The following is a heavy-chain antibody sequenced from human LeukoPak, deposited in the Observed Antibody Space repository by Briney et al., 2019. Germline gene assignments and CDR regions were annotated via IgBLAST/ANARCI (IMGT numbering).Heavy chain of an antibody. CDR3: TVDGIIVVATAITHG. V-gene: IGHV3-15*01. CDR1: GFTFSRVW. Sequence: GGSLRLSCSASGFTFSRVWMSWVRQAPGKGLEWVGRIKNSNDGGTTDYAAPVRGRFKISRDDSRNTLYLQMNSLKTEDTAVYYCTVDGIIVVATAITHGWGQGTLVTVSS. D-gene: IGHD2-21*02. CDR2: IKNSNDGGTT. J-gene: IGHJ4*02.